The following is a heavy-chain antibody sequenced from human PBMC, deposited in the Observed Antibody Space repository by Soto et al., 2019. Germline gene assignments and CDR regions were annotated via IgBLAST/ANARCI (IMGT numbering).Heavy chain of an antibody. D-gene: IGHD6-6*01. V-gene: IGHV3-53*01. CDR3: GTSSRKDYHFAMDV. CDR1: GFSVSISD. J-gene: IGHJ6*02. Sequence: GGSLRLSCAASGFSVSISDMSWVRHVPGEGLEWVSVIYSGGSTHDADYVKGRFSVSRDTSKNTVDLQMNSLRVDDTAVYYCGTSSRKDYHFAMDVWGQGTAVTVSS. CDR2: IYSGGST.